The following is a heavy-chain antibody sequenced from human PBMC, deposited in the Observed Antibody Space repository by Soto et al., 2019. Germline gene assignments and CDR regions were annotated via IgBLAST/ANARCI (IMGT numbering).Heavy chain of an antibody. Sequence: GESLKISCKGSGYGFTSYWISWVRQMPGKGLEWMGRIDPSDSYTNYSPSFQGHVTISADKSISTAYLQWSSLKASDTAMYYCARLSGEIPGAGDYYYYGIDVWGQGTTFTVSS. D-gene: IGHD2-21*01. CDR2: IDPSDSYT. CDR3: ARLSGEIPGAGDYYYYGIDV. J-gene: IGHJ6*02. V-gene: IGHV5-10-1*01. CDR1: GYGFTSYW.